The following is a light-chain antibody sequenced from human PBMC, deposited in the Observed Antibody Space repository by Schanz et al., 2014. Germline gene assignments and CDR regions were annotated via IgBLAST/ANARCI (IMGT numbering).Light chain of an antibody. V-gene: IGKV3D-20*02. J-gene: IGKJ2*01. CDR2: GAS. CDR1: QSFSSSY. Sequence: EIVLTQSPGTLSLSPGQRATLSCRASQSFSSSYLAWYQQKPGQGPRLLIYGASSRATGIPARFSGSGSGADFTLTISSLEPEDFAVYYCQQRGIWPYTFGPGTKLEIK. CDR3: QQRGIWPYT.